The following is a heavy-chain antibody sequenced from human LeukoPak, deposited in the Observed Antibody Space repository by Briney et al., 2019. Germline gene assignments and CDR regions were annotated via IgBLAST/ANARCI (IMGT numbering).Heavy chain of an antibody. CDR3: AREFADSNWFDP. V-gene: IGHV4-31*03. D-gene: IGHD3-16*01. CDR1: GGSISRAGYF. Sequence: SQTLSLTCTVSGGSISRAGYFWSWIRQHPGKGLEWIGYVYYSGSTYYNPSLKSRVSISIGTSKNQFSLKLNSVTAADTAVYYCAREFADSNWFDPWGQGTLVTVSS. J-gene: IGHJ5*02. CDR2: VYYSGST.